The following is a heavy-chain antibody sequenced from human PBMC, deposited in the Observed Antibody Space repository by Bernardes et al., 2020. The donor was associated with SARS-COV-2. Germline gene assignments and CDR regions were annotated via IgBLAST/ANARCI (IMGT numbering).Heavy chain of an antibody. J-gene: IGHJ2*01. D-gene: IGHD6-19*01. CDR3: AHRGSGWYGGDFDH. V-gene: IGHV2-5*02. Sequence: SGPTLVKPTQTLTLTCTFSGFSLSTSGVGVGWIRQPPGKALEWLALIYWDDDKRYSPSLKSRLTITKDNSKNQVVLTMTNMDPVDTATYYCAHRGSGWYGGDFDHWGRGTLVTVS. CDR2: IYWDDDK. CDR1: GFSLSTSGVG.